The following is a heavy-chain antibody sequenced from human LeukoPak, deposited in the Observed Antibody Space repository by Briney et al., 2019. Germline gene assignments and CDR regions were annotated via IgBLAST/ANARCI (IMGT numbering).Heavy chain of an antibody. CDR2: ISSSSRYI. V-gene: IGHV3-21*01. D-gene: IGHD6-6*01. CDR1: GFTFSSYS. CDR3: ARDKYSSSSGGFDY. J-gene: IGHJ4*02. Sequence: PGGSLRLSCAASGFTFSSYSINWVRQAPGKGLEWVSSISSSSRYINYADSVKGRFTISRDNAKNSLYLQMNSLRAEDTAVYYCARDKYSSSSGGFDYWGQGTVVTVSS.